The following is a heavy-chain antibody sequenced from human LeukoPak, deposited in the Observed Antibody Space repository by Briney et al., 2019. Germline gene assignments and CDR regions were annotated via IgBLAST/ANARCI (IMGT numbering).Heavy chain of an antibody. CDR2: ISANNGNT. Sequence: AAVKVSCKASVYTFISFGISWVRQPPGQGLDWMGWISANNGNTKYVQKLQGRVTMTTDTSTSTAYMELRSLRSDDTAVYYCTRGVGSITYLDYWGQGTLVTVSS. CDR1: VYTFISFG. J-gene: IGHJ4*02. CDR3: TRGVGSITYLDY. D-gene: IGHD1-20*01. V-gene: IGHV1-18*01.